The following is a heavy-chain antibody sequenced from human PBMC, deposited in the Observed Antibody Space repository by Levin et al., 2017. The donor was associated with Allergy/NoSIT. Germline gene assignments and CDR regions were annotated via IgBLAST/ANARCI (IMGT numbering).Heavy chain of an antibody. J-gene: IGHJ5*02. CDR3: ARDLFENNYTYGGIDT. CDR2: IWYDGSNK. CDR1: GFLLSSFG. D-gene: IGHD3-3*01. V-gene: IGHV3-33*01. Sequence: GGSLRLSCEASGFLLSSFGMRWVRQAPGNGLEWVAVIWYDGSNKYYADSVKGRFTISRDTSKNLLYLQMNSLRAEDTAVYYCARDLFENNYTYGGIDTWGQGTLLTVSS.